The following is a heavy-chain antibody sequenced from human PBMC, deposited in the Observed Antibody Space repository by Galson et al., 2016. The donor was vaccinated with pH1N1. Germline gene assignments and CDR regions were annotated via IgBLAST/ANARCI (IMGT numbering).Heavy chain of an antibody. D-gene: IGHD3-3*01. CDR2: IDNTGST. CDR1: GASVTRGDSY. Sequence: TLSLTCTVSGASVTRGDSYWSWIRQHPGKGLEWIGYIDNTGSTYYRSSLKSRITISVDTSKNQFSLRLSSVTAADTAVYYCAIRFFEYLEGRPTDAFDIWGPGTMVTVSS. V-gene: IGHV4-31*03. J-gene: IGHJ3*02. CDR3: AIRFFEYLEGRPTDAFDI.